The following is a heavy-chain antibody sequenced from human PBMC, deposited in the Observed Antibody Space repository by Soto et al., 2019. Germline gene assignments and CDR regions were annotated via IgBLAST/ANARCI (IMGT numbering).Heavy chain of an antibody. CDR2: IYYSGST. D-gene: IGHD6-13*01. J-gene: IGHJ3*02. CDR3: ARGRQQLGNHHAFDI. CDR1: GGSISSYY. V-gene: IGHV4-59*01. Sequence: QVQLQESGPGLVKPSETLSLTCTVSGGSISSYYWSWIRQPPGKGLEWIGYIYYSGSTNYNPSLKSRDTTPVDTSKNQIALKLSSVTAADAAVYYCARGRQQLGNHHAFDIWGQGTMVTVSS.